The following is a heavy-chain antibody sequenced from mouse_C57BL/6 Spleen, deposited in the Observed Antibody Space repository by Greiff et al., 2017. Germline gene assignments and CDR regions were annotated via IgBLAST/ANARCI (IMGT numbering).Heavy chain of an antibody. D-gene: IGHD1-1*01. J-gene: IGHJ1*03. Sequence: QVQLQQPGAELVRPGSSVKLSCKASGYTFTSYWMHWVKQRPIQGLEWIGNIDPSDSETHYNQKFKDKATLTVDKSSSTAYMQLSSLTSEDSAVYYCARSINYGSSPYWYFDVWGTGTTVTVSS. V-gene: IGHV1-52*01. CDR2: IDPSDSET. CDR3: ARSINYGSSPYWYFDV. CDR1: GYTFTSYW.